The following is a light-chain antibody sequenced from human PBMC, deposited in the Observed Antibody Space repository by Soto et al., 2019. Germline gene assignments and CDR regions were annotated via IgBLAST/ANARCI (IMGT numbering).Light chain of an antibody. CDR3: LQYDKWPPWT. Sequence: VMTHSPATLSVSPWEIVTLSCRASQSVGGSLAWYRQKPGQAPSLLVYGASTRATGIPARFSGSGSGTEFTLTISSLQSDDFAVYYCLQYDKWPPWTFGQGTKVDIK. CDR1: QSVGGS. CDR2: GAS. J-gene: IGKJ1*01. V-gene: IGKV3-15*01.